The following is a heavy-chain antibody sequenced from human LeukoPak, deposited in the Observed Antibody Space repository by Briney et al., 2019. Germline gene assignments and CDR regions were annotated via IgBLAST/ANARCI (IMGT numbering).Heavy chain of an antibody. D-gene: IGHD5-24*01. CDR3: ARGTRDGYYLFDAFDI. V-gene: IGHV3-74*01. CDR1: GFTFSDTW. CDR2: IRSDGSDT. J-gene: IGHJ3*02. Sequence: GGSLRLSCAASGFTFSDTWMHWVRQAPGEGLVWVSRIRSDGSDTRYAESVKGRFTISRDNAKNTLYLQMNSLRAEDAAVYYCARGTRDGYYLFDAFDIWGQGTMVTVSS.